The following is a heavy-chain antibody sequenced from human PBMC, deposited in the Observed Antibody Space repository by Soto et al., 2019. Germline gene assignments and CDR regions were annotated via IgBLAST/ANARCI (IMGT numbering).Heavy chain of an antibody. CDR2: IYWDDDK. J-gene: IGHJ2*01. CDR1: GFSLSTSGVG. V-gene: IGHV2-5*02. CDR3: AHRLYDSSGYYYGYWYFDL. Sequence: QITLKESGPTLVKPTQTLTLTCTFSGFSLSTSGVGVGWIRQPPGKALEWLALIYWDDDKRYSPSLKSRLTIPQATPKTQVALPMTNMHPVDTATYYCAHRLYDSSGYYYGYWYFDLWGRGTLVTVSS. D-gene: IGHD3-22*01.